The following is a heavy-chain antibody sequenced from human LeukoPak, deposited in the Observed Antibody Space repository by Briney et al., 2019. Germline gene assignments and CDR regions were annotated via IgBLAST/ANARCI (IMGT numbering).Heavy chain of an antibody. V-gene: IGHV4-59*01. J-gene: IGHJ3*02. CDR2: IYYSGST. CDR3: ARVFYDILSPGVGFDI. CDR1: GGSISSYY. D-gene: IGHD3-9*01. Sequence: SETLSLTCTVSGGSISSYYWSWIRQPPGKGLEWIGYIYYSGSTNYNPSLKSRVTISVDTSKNQFSLKLSPVTAADTAVYYCARVFYDILSPGVGFDIWGQGTMVTVSS.